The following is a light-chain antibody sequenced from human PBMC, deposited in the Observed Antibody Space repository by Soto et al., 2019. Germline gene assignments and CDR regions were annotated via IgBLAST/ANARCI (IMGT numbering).Light chain of an antibody. V-gene: IGLV2-14*01. CDR2: EVS. CDR1: SSDVGAYNY. Sequence: QSALTQPASVSGSPGQSITISCTGTSSDVGAYNYVSWYQQRPGKAPQLMIYEVSNRPSGISNRFSGSKSNNTASLTISGLHAEDEADYYCSSYTTSSTLVFGTGTKLTVL. CDR3: SSYTTSSTLV. J-gene: IGLJ1*01.